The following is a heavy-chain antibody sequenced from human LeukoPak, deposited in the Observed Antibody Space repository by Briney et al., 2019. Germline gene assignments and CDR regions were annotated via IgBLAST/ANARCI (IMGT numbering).Heavy chain of an antibody. Sequence: SATLSLTCTVSGGSISSYYWSWIRQPPGKGLEWIGYIYYLGSTNYKPSLKSRVTISVDTSKSQFSLKLSSVTTADTAVYYCAGGRGYCSGGSCYSFYNSGPDYWGQGTLVTASS. D-gene: IGHD2-15*01. V-gene: IGHV4-59*08. CDR1: GGSISSYY. CDR2: IYYLGST. CDR3: AGGRGYCSGGSCYSFYNSGPDY. J-gene: IGHJ4*02.